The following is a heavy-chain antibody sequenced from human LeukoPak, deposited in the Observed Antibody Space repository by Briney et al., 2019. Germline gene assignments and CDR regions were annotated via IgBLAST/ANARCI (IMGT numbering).Heavy chain of an antibody. Sequence: GGSLRLSCAASGFTVSSNYMSWVRQAPGKGLEWVSVIYSGGSTYYADSVKGRLTISRDNSKNTLYLQMNSLRAEDTAVYYCARVRGSGKIDPWGQGTLVTVSS. CDR1: GFTVSSNY. J-gene: IGHJ5*02. CDR3: ARVRGSGKIDP. D-gene: IGHD3-10*01. CDR2: IYSGGST. V-gene: IGHV3-66*01.